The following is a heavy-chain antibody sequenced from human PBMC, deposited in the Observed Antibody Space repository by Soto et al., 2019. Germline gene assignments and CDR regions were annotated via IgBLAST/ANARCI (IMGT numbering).Heavy chain of an antibody. CDR1: GFTFSSYS. D-gene: IGHD3-9*01. J-gene: IGHJ3*02. CDR3: ARDYDILTGYGIADAFDI. Sequence: GGSLRLSCAASGFTFSSYSMNWVRQAPGKGLEWVSYISSSSSTIYYADSVKGRFTISRDNAKNSLYLQMNSLRDEDTAVYYCARDYDILTGYGIADAFDISGQGTMVTGSS. CDR2: ISSSSSTI. V-gene: IGHV3-48*02.